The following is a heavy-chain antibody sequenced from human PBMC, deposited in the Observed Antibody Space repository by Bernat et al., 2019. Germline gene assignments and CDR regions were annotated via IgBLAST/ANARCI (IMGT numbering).Heavy chain of an antibody. CDR2: ISYDGSNK. J-gene: IGHJ2*01. CDR1: GFTFSSYG. CDR3: ARDGSWFTGSYYDWYFDL. Sequence: QVQLVESGGGVVQPGRSLRLSCAASGFTFSSYGMHWVRQAPGKGLEWVAVISYDGSNKYYADSVKGRFTISRDNSKNMLYLQLNSLRPEDTAVYYCARDGSWFTGSYYDWYFDLWGRGALVTVSS. V-gene: IGHV3-30*03. D-gene: IGHD1-26*01.